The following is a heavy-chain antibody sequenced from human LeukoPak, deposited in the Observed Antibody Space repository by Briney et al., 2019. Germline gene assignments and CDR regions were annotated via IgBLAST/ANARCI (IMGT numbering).Heavy chain of an antibody. D-gene: IGHD5/OR15-5a*01. CDR1: RYSFTSHW. CDR2: IYPADSDT. CDR3: ARQRGLVSTLTELGDY. Sequence: GESLKISCQASRYSFTSHWIAWVRQMPGKGLEWMGIIYPADSDTRYSPSFQGQVTISADKSVTTAYLQWNTLKASDTAIYYCARQRGLVSTLTELGDYWGQGTLVTVSS. V-gene: IGHV5-51*01. J-gene: IGHJ4*02.